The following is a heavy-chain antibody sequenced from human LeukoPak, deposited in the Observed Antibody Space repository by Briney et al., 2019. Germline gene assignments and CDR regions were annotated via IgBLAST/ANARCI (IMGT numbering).Heavy chain of an antibody. J-gene: IGHJ4*02. CDR2: IIPIFGTA. Sequence: GASVKVSCKASGGTFSSYAISWVRQAPGQGLEWMGGIIPIFGTANYAQKFQGRVTITADESTSTAYMELSSLRSEDMAVYYCAAAYCGGDCYSFDYWGQGTLVTVSS. V-gene: IGHV1-69*13. D-gene: IGHD2-21*02. CDR1: GGTFSSYA. CDR3: AAAYCGGDCYSFDY.